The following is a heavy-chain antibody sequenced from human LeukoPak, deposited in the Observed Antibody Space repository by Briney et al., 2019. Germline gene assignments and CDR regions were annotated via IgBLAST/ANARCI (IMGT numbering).Heavy chain of an antibody. CDR1: GFTFSNNA. Sequence: GGSLRLSCAASGFTFSNNAMSWVRQAPGKELEWISGISSSGGGTHYADSVKGRFTISRDNFKNTMYLQMNSLRAEDTAVYYCTKGRSAGGYDYWGQGTLVTVSS. D-gene: IGHD3-22*01. V-gene: IGHV3-23*01. CDR2: ISSSGGGT. CDR3: TKGRSAGGYDY. J-gene: IGHJ4*02.